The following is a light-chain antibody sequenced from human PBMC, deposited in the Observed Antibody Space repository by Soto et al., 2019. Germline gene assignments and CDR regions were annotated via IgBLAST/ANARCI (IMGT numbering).Light chain of an antibody. CDR1: SSDVGAYKY. J-gene: IGLJ3*02. CDR3: TSYAGSNIWM. Sequence: QSVLTQPPSASGSPGQSVTISCTGTSSDVGAYKYVSWYQQYPGKAPKLMIYEVRKRPTGVPYRFSGSKSGYTASLTVSGLQAEDEAVYYCTSYAGSNIWMFGGGTKLTVL. V-gene: IGLV2-8*01. CDR2: EVR.